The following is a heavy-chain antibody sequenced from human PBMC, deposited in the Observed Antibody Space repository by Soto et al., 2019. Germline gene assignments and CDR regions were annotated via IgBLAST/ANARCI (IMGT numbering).Heavy chain of an antibody. Sequence: PGGSLRLSCAASGFTFSGNGMSWVRQAPGKGLEWVSGISGSGGSTYYADSVQGRFTISRDNPKNTLYLQMNSLRAEDTAVYYCAKGIVVAYWGQGTLVTVSS. CDR2: ISGSGGST. J-gene: IGHJ4*02. CDR1: GFTFSGNG. V-gene: IGHV3-23*01. CDR3: AKGIVVAY. D-gene: IGHD3-22*01.